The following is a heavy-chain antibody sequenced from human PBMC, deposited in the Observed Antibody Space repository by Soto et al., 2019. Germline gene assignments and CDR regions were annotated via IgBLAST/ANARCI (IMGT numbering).Heavy chain of an antibody. V-gene: IGHV3-11*06. J-gene: IGHJ4*02. CDR1: GFRFSDYY. D-gene: IGHD6-13*01. CDR3: ARLRASSWYMGGYLDY. Sequence: QVQLVESGGGLVKPGGSLRLSCAASGFRFSDYYMSWIHQAPGQGLEYISYIVTSSAYTNYADSVKGRFTISRDNAKNSLYLELKSLRAEDTAVYYCARLRASSWYMGGYLDYWGQGTLVTVSS. CDR2: IVTSSAYT.